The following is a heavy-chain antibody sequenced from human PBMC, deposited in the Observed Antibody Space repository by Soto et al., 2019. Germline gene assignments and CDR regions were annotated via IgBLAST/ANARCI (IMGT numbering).Heavy chain of an antibody. J-gene: IGHJ4*02. V-gene: IGHV1-46*01. D-gene: IGHD2-2*01. CDR2: IIPSGGST. CDR3: ARDLSQVPAAMDCYFDY. CDR1: GYTFTSYY. Sequence: GASVKVSCKASGYTFTSYYMHWVRQAPGQGLEWMGIIIPSGGSTSYAQKFQGRVTMTRDTSTSTVYMELSSLRSEDTAVYYCARDLSQVPAAMDCYFDYWGQGTLVTVSS.